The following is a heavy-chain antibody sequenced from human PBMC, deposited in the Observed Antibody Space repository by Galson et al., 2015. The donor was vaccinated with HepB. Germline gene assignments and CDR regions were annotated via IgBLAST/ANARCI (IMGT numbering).Heavy chain of an antibody. Sequence: SLRLSCAASGFIFSNYWMIWVRQAPGKGLEWVANIKHDGTENYYVDSVKARFTISRDNAKNSLYLQMNSLRAEDTAVYYCARGGGATIFDYWGQGTLVTVSS. J-gene: IGHJ4*02. CDR3: ARGGGATIFDY. V-gene: IGHV3-7*03. CDR2: IKHDGTEN. D-gene: IGHD5-12*01. CDR1: GFIFSNYW.